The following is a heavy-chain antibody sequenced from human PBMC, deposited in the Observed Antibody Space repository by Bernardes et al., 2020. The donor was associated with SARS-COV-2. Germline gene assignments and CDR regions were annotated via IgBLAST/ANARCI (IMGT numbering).Heavy chain of an antibody. CDR3: ARKGPIVPAAMSWWFDP. CDR2: IYYSGST. Sequence: SETLSLTCTVSGGSISSSSYYWGWIRQPPGKGLEWIGSIYYSGSTYYNPSLKSRVTISVDTSKNQFSLKLSSVTAADTAVYYCARKGPIVPAAMSWWFDPWGQGTLVTVSS. D-gene: IGHD2-2*01. CDR1: GGSISSSSYY. V-gene: IGHV4-39*07. J-gene: IGHJ5*02.